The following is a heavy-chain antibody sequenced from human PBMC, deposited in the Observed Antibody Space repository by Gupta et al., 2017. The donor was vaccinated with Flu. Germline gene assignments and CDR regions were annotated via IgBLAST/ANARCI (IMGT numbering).Heavy chain of an antibody. CDR2: IWYDGSNK. Sequence: QVQLVESGGGVVQPGRSLRLSCAASGFTFSSYGMHWVRQAPGKGLEWVAVIWYDGSNKYYADSVKGRFTISRDNSKNTLYLQMNSLRAEDTAVYYCARYYDILTGYYNRYYYGMDVWGQGTTVTVSS. CDR1: GFTFSSYG. D-gene: IGHD3-9*01. CDR3: ARYYDILTGYYNRYYYGMDV. J-gene: IGHJ6*02. V-gene: IGHV3-33*01.